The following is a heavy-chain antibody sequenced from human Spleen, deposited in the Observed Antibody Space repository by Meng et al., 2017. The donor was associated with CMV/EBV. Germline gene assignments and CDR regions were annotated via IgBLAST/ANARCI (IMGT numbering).Heavy chain of an antibody. D-gene: IGHD4-11*01. CDR3: ARVGEYSNDRDPHFAY. J-gene: IGHJ4*02. Sequence: SETLSLTCTVSAGSISSYYWSWIRQPPGKGLEWIGYIYYSGNTNYNPSLKSRVTISVDTSKNQFSLKLSSVTAADTAVYYCARVGEYSNDRDPHFAYWGQGTLVTVSS. V-gene: IGHV4-59*01. CDR2: IYYSGNT. CDR1: AGSISSYY.